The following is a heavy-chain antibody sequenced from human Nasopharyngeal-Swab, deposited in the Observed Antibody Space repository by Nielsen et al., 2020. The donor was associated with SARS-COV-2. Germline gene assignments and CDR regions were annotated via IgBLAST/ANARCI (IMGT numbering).Heavy chain of an antibody. CDR1: GFTFSSYA. J-gene: IGHJ4*02. CDR3: AKVGFLATTTEGYFDY. CDR2: ISGSGGST. D-gene: IGHD1-26*01. Sequence: GALRLSCAASGFTFSSYAMSWVRQAPGKGLEWVSAISGSGGSTYYADSVKGRFTISRDNSKNTLYLQMNSLRAEDTAVYYCAKVGFLATTTEGYFDYWGQGTLVTVSS. V-gene: IGHV3-23*01.